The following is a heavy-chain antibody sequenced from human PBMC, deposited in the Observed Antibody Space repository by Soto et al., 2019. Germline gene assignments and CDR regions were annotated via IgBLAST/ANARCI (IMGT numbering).Heavy chain of an antibody. CDR2: ISTNSGHT. CDR3: AKVKPPNNDFLPGYYSGFDY. CDR1: GYTFTVYY. D-gene: IGHD3-9*01. Sequence: GASVKVSCKASGYTFTVYYMHWVRQAPGQGLEWMGWISTNSGHTDYAQKFRGRVTMTTDRSTTTDYMDLRGRRPEDTAVYYCAKVKPPNNDFLPGYYSGFDYGGKGPRVTVSS. V-gene: IGHV1-18*04. J-gene: IGHJ4*02.